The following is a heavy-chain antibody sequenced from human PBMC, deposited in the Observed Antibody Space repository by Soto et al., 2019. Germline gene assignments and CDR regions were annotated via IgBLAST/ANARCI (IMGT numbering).Heavy chain of an antibody. V-gene: IGHV3-23*01. D-gene: IGHD6-19*01. Sequence: GGSLRLSCAASGFTFGSYAMSWVRQAPGKGLEWVSAISGSGGSTYYADSVKGRFTISRDNSKNTLYLQMNSLRAEDTAVYYCAKDGRQWLLYDAFDIWGQGTMVTVSS. CDR1: GFTFGSYA. CDR3: AKDGRQWLLYDAFDI. J-gene: IGHJ3*02. CDR2: ISGSGGST.